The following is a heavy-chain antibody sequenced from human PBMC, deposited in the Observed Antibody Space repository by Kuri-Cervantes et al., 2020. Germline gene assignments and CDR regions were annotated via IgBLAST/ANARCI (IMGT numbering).Heavy chain of an antibody. J-gene: IGHJ4*02. Sequence: GGSLRLSCAASGFTFSSYAMSWVRQAPGKGLEWVAVISYDGSNKYYADSVKGRFTISRDNSKNTLYLQMNSLRAEDTAVYYCAKAGRGLVHHYFDYWGQGTLVTVSS. CDR1: GFTFSSYA. CDR2: ISYDGSNK. D-gene: IGHD6-19*01. CDR3: AKAGRGLVHHYFDY. V-gene: IGHV3-30*18.